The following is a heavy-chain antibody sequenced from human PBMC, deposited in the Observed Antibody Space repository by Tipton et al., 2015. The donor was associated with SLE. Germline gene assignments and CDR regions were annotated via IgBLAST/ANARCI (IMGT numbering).Heavy chain of an antibody. J-gene: IGHJ3*02. CDR3: ARELAVTGGAFDI. CDR2: IYYSGST. CDR1: GGSISSGGYY. D-gene: IGHD4-17*01. V-gene: IGHV4-39*07. Sequence: TLSLTCTVSGGSISSGGYYWGWIRQPPGKGLEWIGSIYYSGSTYYNPSLKSRVTISVDTSKNQFSLKLSSVTAADTAVYYCARELAVTGGAFDIWGQGTMVTVSS.